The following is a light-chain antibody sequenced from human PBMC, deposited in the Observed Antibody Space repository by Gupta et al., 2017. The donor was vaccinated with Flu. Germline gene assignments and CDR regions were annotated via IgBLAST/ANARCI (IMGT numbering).Light chain of an antibody. CDR2: WAS. CDR3: QQYFSVPFA. Sequence: DIVMTQTPDSLTLSLGERATRHCKASEYVLYTRNNRNYLAWYHQRPGQPHNLLIYWASMRDSGVPDRFSGSGSGTEFNLTISDLQAEDVGFYYCQQYFSVPFAFGPGTRV. V-gene: IGKV4-1*01. CDR1: EYVLYTRNNRNY. J-gene: IGKJ3*01.